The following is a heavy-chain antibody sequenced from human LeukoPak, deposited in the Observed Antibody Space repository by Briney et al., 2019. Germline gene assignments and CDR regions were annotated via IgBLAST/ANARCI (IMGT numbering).Heavy chain of an antibody. J-gene: IGHJ3*02. V-gene: IGHV5-51*01. D-gene: IGHD2-2*01. CDR2: IYPTDSET. CDR1: GFSFTSYW. Sequence: GESLKISCKGSGFSFTSYWIAWVRQMPGKGLECMGIIYPTDSETRYSPPFQDQVTISADKSISTAYLQWNSLKASDTALYYCASAIVEVPAADHAFNIWGQGTMVIVSS. CDR3: ASAIVEVPAADHAFNI.